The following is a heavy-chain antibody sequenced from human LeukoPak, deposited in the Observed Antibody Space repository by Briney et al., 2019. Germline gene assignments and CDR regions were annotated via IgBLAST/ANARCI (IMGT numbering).Heavy chain of an antibody. CDR2: IYHSGST. CDR1: GGSISSGGYS. V-gene: IGHV4-30-2*01. D-gene: IGHD3-3*01. CDR3: ARLYYDFWSGYYSPSNYFDY. J-gene: IGHJ4*02. Sequence: SQTLSLTCAVSGGSISSGGYSWSWIRQPPGKGLEWIGYIYHSGSTYYNPSLKSRVTISVDRSKNQFSLKLSSVTAADTAVYYCARLYYDFWSGYYSPSNYFDYWGQGTLVTVSS.